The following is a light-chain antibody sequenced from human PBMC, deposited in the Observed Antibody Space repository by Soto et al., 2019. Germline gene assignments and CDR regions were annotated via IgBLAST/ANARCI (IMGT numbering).Light chain of an antibody. CDR3: QQYGRSVG. J-gene: IGKJ1*01. CDR1: QSVSSY. CDR2: EAS. Sequence: EIVLTQSPATLSLSPGERATLSCRASQSVSSYLAWYQQKPGQAPSLLIYEASTRAPGTPDRFSGSGSGTDFTLTVSRLEPEDFAVYYCQQYGRSVGFGQGTKVDI. V-gene: IGKV3-11*01.